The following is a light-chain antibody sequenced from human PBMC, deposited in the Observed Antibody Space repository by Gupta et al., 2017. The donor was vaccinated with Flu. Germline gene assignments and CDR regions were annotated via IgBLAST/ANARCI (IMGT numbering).Light chain of an antibody. Sequence: QSALAHPASVSGSLVQSITTARAGTSSDVGRSDSVSWYQQHPGTAPNLLIDDVSSPPSVIASRFSGSKSGNTASLTISGLQAEDDTDYYCSSYTSVSTFYVFGTGTKVTVL. CDR2: DVS. CDR3: SSYTSVSTFYV. J-gene: IGLJ1*01. CDR1: SSDVGRSDS. V-gene: IGLV2-14*03.